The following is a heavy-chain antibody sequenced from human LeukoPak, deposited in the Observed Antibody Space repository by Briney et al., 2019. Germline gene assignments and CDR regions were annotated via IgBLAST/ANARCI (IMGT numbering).Heavy chain of an antibody. CDR1: GFTFNTHN. J-gene: IGHJ4*02. CDR3: ARDRAAAAGDLKEGFDY. V-gene: IGHV3-7*01. CDR2: IKQDGTEK. Sequence: GESLRLSCVASGFTFNTHNMNWVRQAPGKGLEWVANIKQDGTEKYYVDSVKGRFTISRDNAKNSLYLQMNSLRAEDTAVYYCARDRAAAAGDLKEGFDYWGQGTLVTVSS. D-gene: IGHD6-13*01.